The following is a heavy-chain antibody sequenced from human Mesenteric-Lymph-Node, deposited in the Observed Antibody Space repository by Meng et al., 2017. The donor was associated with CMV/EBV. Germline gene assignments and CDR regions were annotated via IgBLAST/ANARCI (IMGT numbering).Heavy chain of an antibody. D-gene: IGHD2-8*01. CDR1: GYTFSDSF. CDR2: ININNGGT. V-gene: IGHV1-2*02. Sequence: ASVKVSCKASGYTFSDSFMHWVRQAPGQGLEWMGFININNGGTKSARKFQGRVTMTRDTSISTAYMDLTSLTSDDTAMYYCVRTNGVSKFDYWGQGTLVTVSS. CDR3: VRTNGVSKFDY. J-gene: IGHJ4*02.